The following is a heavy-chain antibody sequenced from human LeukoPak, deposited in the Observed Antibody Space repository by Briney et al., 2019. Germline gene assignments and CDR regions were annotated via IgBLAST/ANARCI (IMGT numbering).Heavy chain of an antibody. CDR2: IYPGDSDT. CDR1: GYSFTSYW. D-gene: IGHD3-16*02. CDR3: ARCDYVWGSYRYYFDY. Sequence: PGESLKISCKGSGYSFTSYWIGWVRQMPGKGLEWMGIIYPGDSDTRYSPSFQGQVTISADKSISTAYLQWSSLKASDTAMYYCARCDYVWGSYRYYFDYWGQGTLVTVSS. V-gene: IGHV5-51*01. J-gene: IGHJ4*02.